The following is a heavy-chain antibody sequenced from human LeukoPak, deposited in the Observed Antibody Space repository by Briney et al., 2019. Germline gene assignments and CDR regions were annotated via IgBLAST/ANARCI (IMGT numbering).Heavy chain of an antibody. Sequence: GSLRLSFSASGFTFSAYAMHWVRQAPGKGLEYVSGISNNGGSSFYADSVKGRFTISRDNSKNTLYLQMSSLRAEDTAVYYCVKITSVTGGDCWGQGTRLTVSS. CDR1: GFTFSAYA. V-gene: IGHV3-64D*09. CDR3: VKITSVTGGDC. CDR2: ISNNGGSS. J-gene: IGHJ4*02. D-gene: IGHD1-14*01.